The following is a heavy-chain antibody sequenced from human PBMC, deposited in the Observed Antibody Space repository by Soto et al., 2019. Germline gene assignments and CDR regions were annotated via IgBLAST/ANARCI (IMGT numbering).Heavy chain of an antibody. CDR2: GHYTGNS. Sequence: HVQLQESGPGLVKPSQTLSLICTVSGGSVSSRDYYWAWIRQHPGKGLEWIGYGHYTGNSYYTPSLKSRVTISVDTSENQFSLELRSVTVADTAVYFGARHGNYSRIDPWGQGALVTVSS. CDR3: ARHGNYSRIDP. D-gene: IGHD1-7*01. J-gene: IGHJ5*02. V-gene: IGHV4-31*03. CDR1: GGSVSSRDYY.